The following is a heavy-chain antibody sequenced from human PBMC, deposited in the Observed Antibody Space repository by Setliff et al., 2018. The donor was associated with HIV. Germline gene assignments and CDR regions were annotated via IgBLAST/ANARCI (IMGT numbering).Heavy chain of an antibody. CDR2: ISSTSTYT. V-gene: IGHV3-21*06. Sequence: SCAASGFTFSSYNMNWVRQAPGKGLEWVSSISSTSTYTYYADSLKGRFTTSRDNAKNSLYLQMNSLRAEDTAVYYCARILSSRGIIEAYYYAMDVWGQGTTVTV. D-gene: IGHD3-10*01. CDR1: GFTFSSYN. J-gene: IGHJ6*02. CDR3: ARILSSRGIIEAYYYAMDV.